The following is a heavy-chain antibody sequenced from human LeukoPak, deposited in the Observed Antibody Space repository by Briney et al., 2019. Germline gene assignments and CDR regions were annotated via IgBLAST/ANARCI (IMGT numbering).Heavy chain of an antibody. Sequence: GGSLRLSCAASGFTFSSYSMNWVRQAPGKGLEWVSYISSSSSTIYYADSVKGRFTISRDNAKNSLYLQMNSLRAEDTAVCYCASLRYYGSGSYSYYFDYWGQGTLVTVSS. V-gene: IGHV3-48*04. CDR3: ASLRYYGSGSYSYYFDY. CDR2: ISSSSSTI. D-gene: IGHD3-10*01. J-gene: IGHJ4*02. CDR1: GFTFSSYS.